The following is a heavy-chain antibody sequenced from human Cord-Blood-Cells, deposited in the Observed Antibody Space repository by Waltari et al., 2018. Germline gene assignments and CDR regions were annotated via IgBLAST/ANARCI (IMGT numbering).Heavy chain of an antibody. V-gene: IGHV5-51*01. CDR2: ISPGDSDT. Sequence: EVQLVQSGAEVKKPGESQKISCKGSGYSFTSYWIGWVRQMPGKGLEWMGMISPGDSDTRYSPSLQGQVTISADKSSSTAYLQWSSLKASDTAMYYCAKTYYYDSSGYYPYFDYWGQGTLVTVSS. J-gene: IGHJ4*02. CDR3: AKTYYYDSSGYYPYFDY. D-gene: IGHD3-22*01. CDR1: GYSFTSYW.